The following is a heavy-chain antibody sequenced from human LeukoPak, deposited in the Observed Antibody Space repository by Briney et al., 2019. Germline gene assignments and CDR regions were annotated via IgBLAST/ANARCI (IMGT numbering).Heavy chain of an antibody. CDR1: GFTFSSYA. CDR2: ISGSGGST. V-gene: IGHV3-23*01. D-gene: IGHD4-17*01. J-gene: IGHJ3*02. Sequence: PGGSLRPSCAASGFTFSSYAMSWVRQAPGKGLEWVSAISGSGGSTYYADSVKGRFTISRDNSKNTLYLQMNSLRAEDTAVYYCAKDFLDYGDYWDAFDIWGQGTMVTVSS. CDR3: AKDFLDYGDYWDAFDI.